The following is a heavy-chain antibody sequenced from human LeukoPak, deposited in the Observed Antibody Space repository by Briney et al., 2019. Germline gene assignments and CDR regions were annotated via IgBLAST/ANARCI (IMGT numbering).Heavy chain of an antibody. CDR3: VKGPRPDITVAHTVEN. V-gene: IGHV3-23*01. CDR2: ISSRGDST. CDR1: GFIFSNYA. Sequence: PGGSLILSCAASGFIFSNYAMSWVRQAPGRGLEWVSTISSRGDSTYVADSVKGRFTISRDNPKNAHYLQMDAVRAEDTDVYYCVKGPRPDITVAHTVENWGQGTLVTVSS. J-gene: IGHJ4*02. D-gene: IGHD6-19*01.